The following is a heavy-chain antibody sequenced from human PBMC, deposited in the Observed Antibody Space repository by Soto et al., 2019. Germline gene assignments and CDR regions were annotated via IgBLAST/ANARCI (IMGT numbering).Heavy chain of an antibody. J-gene: IGHJ6*04. CDR1: GFTVSSNY. CDR2: IYSGGST. D-gene: IGHD5-12*01. CDR3: ARVVATISPSALDV. V-gene: IGHV3-66*01. Sequence: GGSLRLSCAASGFTVSSNYMSWVRQAPGKGLEWVSVIYSGGSTYYADSVKGRFTISRDNSKNTLYLQMNSLRAEDTAVYHCARVVATISPSALDVWGKGTTVTVSS.